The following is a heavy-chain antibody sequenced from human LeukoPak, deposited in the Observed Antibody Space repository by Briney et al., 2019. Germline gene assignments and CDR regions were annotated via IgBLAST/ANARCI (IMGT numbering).Heavy chain of an antibody. CDR3: ATVTSEKRFDY. Sequence: SETLSLTCTVSGGSISSGSYYWGWIRQPPGKGLEWIGSIYYSGSTYYNPSLKSRVTMSVDTSKNQFSLKLSSVTAADTAVYYCATVTSEKRFDYWGQGTLVTVSS. V-gene: IGHV4-39*01. CDR2: IYYSGST. D-gene: IGHD4-17*01. J-gene: IGHJ4*02. CDR1: GGSISSGSYY.